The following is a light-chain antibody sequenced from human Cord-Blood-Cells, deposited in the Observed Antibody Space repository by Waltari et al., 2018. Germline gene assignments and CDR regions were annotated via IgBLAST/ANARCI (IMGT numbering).Light chain of an antibody. J-gene: IGKJ1*01. CDR1: QSVSSN. CDR2: GAS. Sequence: EIVMTQSPATLSVSPGESATPSCRASQSVSSNLAWYQQKPGQAPRLLIYGASTRATGIPARFSGSWSGTEFTLTISSLQSEDFAVYYCQQYNNWPPWTFGQGTKVEIK. CDR3: QQYNNWPPWT. V-gene: IGKV3-15*01.